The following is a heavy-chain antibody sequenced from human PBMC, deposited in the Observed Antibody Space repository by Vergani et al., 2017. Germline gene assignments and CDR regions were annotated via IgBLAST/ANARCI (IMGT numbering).Heavy chain of an antibody. CDR2: ISAYNGNT. V-gene: IGHV1-18*01. J-gene: IGHJ1*01. Sequence: QVQLVQSGPEVKKPGASVKVSCKASGYDFTNYGLGWVRQAPGQGLEWMGWISAYNGNTKYAQKVQGRVSVTTDTSTTTVYMELRRLTSDDTAVYYCARGQSGSYYRYFEHWGQGTLVIVSS. CDR1: GYDFTNYG. CDR3: ARGQSGSYYRYFEH. D-gene: IGHD3-10*01.